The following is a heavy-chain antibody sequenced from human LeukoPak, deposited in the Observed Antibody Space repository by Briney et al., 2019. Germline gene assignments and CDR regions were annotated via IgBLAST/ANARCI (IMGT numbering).Heavy chain of an antibody. V-gene: IGHV3-48*04. J-gene: IGHJ6*03. Sequence: GGSLRLSSAASGFTFSRYSMNWVRQAPGKGLEWVSYISSSSSPIYYADSVKGRFTISRENAKNSLYLQMNSLRAEDTAVYYCARDLMVRGVYYYYYMDVWGKGTTVTVSS. CDR3: ARDLMVRGVYYYYYMDV. CDR2: ISSSSSPI. CDR1: GFTFSRYS. D-gene: IGHD3-10*01.